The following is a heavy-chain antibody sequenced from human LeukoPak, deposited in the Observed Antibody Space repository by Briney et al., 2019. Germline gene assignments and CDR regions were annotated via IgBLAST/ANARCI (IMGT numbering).Heavy chain of an antibody. CDR2: INHSGST. D-gene: IGHD6-19*01. CDR3: ARGAGNSCWYNY. CDR1: GGSFGGYY. V-gene: IGHV4-34*01. Sequence: SETLSLTCAVYGGSFGGYYWSWSRHPPGKGREWIGEINHSGSTNYNPSLKSRVTISVDTSRNQFSLKLSSVTAADTAVYYCARGAGNSCWYNYWGQGTLVTVCS. J-gene: IGHJ4*02.